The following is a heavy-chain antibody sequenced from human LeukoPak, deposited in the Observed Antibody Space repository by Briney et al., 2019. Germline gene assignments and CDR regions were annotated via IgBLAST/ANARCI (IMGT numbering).Heavy chain of an antibody. D-gene: IGHD2-15*01. Sequence: GGSLRLSCAASRFTFSSYEMNWVRQAPGKGLEWVSYISSSGSTIYYADSVKGRFTTSRDNSKNMVFLQTNSLRVEDTAVYYRVKVGAGLNLEYCSGGICYGYSLDIWGQGTMVTVSS. J-gene: IGHJ3*02. CDR2: ISSSGSTI. CDR3: VKVGAGLNLEYCSGGICYGYSLDI. V-gene: IGHV3-48*03. CDR1: RFTFSSYE.